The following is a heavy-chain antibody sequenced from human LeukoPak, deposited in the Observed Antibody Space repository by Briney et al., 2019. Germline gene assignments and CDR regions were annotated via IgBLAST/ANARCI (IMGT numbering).Heavy chain of an antibody. CDR2: ISGSGSSI. CDR1: GFSFSAYA. J-gene: IGHJ4*02. Sequence: PGGSLRLSCAASGFSFSAYAMNWVRQAPGKGLEWVSSISGSGSSIYYADSLKGRFTISRDNAKNSLYLQMNSLRAEDTAVHYCSRDNADYGDHDYWGQGTLVTVSS. D-gene: IGHD4-17*01. CDR3: SRDNADYGDHDY. V-gene: IGHV3-21*01.